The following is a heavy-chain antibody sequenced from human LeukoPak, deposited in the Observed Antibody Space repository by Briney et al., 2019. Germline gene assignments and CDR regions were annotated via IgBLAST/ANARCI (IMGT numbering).Heavy chain of an antibody. CDR3: ARDYYGSGSYPLRFDP. J-gene: IGHJ5*02. Sequence: SETPSLTCAVSGGSISSSNWWSWVRQPPGKGLEWIGEIYHSGSTNYNPSLKSRVTISVDTSKNQFSLKLSSVTAADTAVYYCARDYYGSGSYPLRFDPWGQGTLVTVSS. V-gene: IGHV4-4*02. CDR1: GGSISSSNW. D-gene: IGHD3-10*01. CDR2: IYHSGST.